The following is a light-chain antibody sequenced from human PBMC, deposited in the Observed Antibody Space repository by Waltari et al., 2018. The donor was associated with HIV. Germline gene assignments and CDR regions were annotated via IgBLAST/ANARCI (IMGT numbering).Light chain of an antibody. V-gene: IGLV6-57*01. CDR2: EDN. CDR1: SGSIGSNF. J-gene: IGLJ3*02. CDR3: QSYDTKTHWV. Sequence: NFMLTQPHSVSGSAGKTVTISCTRDSGSIGSNFVQWFQQRPGSSPRTLIFEDNQRPSGVSDRFSASIDSSSNSASLTISGLKTEDEGHYSCQSYDTKTHWVFVGGSKLTVL.